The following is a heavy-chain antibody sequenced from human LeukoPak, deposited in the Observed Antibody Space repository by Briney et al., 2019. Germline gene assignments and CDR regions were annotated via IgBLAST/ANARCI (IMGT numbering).Heavy chain of an antibody. CDR1: GFAFSSFW. V-gene: IGHV3-7*05. CDR2: IKQDGSEV. D-gene: IGHD6-13*01. Sequence: PGGSLRLSCAASGFAFSSFWMTWVRQAPGEGLEWVANIKQDGSEVYYVDSVKGRFIVSRDNAKKSLYLQMKSLRAEDTAVYYCARTYGSSWWFDNWGQGTLVTVSS. CDR3: ARTYGSSWWFDN. J-gene: IGHJ4*02.